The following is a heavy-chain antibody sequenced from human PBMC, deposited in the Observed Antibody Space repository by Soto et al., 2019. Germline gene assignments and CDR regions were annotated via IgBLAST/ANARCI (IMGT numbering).Heavy chain of an antibody. J-gene: IGHJ1*01. D-gene: IGHD3-10*01. CDR3: XXXXXNYPITEFLQY. CDR2: INPNNGGT. V-gene: IGHV1-2*02. Sequence: QVQLVQSGAEVKRPGASVKVSCETSGYTFIGYYVHWVRQVPGQGLEWMGWINPNNGGTKYAQRFQGRLTMTRDTSINTAYMELSRLTTDDTAXXXXXXXXXNYPITEFLQYWGQGTL. CDR1: GYTFIGYY.